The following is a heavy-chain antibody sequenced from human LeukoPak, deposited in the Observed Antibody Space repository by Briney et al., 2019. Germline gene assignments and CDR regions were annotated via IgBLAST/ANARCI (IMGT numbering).Heavy chain of an antibody. CDR2: INPSGGST. CDR1: GYTFTGYY. CDR3: ARGPRSYRRFDP. D-gene: IGHD2-2*02. J-gene: IGHJ5*02. V-gene: IGHV1-46*01. Sequence: ASVKVSCKASGYTFTGYYMHWVRQAPGQGLEWMGIINPSGGSTSYAQKFQGRVTMTRDTSKNQFSLKLSSVTAADTAVYYCARGPRSYRRFDPWGQGTLVTVSS.